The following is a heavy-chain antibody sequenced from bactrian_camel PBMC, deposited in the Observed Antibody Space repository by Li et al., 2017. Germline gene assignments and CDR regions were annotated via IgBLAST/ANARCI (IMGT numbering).Heavy chain of an antibody. D-gene: IGHD2*01. V-gene: IGHV3S60*01. CDR1: GYPYFSYG. J-gene: IGHJ4*01. Sequence: VQLVESGGGSEQAGESLRLSCALTGYPYFSYGMGWFRQAPGKEREWVAFISSRGGSTVYADSVKGRFAVSRDNVNEVVYLLMNDLKPEDTAMYYCAGRFYTSCSGTGCACTSQRQFNYWGRGTQVTVS. CDR2: ISSRGGST. CDR3: AGRFYTSCSGTGCACTSQRQFNY.